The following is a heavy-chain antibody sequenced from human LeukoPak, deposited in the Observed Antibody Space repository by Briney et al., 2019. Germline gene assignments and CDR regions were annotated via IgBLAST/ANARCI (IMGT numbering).Heavy chain of an antibody. J-gene: IGHJ4*02. V-gene: IGHV1-8*01. CDR2: MNPNSGNT. Sequence: ASVKVSCKASGYTFTSYDINWVRQATGQGLERMGWMNPNSGNTGYAQKFQGRVTMTRNTSISTAYMELSSLRSEDTAVYYCARDPPRATMVRGAGGDYWGQGTLVTVSS. D-gene: IGHD3-10*01. CDR3: ARDPPRATMVRGAGGDY. CDR1: GYTFTSYD.